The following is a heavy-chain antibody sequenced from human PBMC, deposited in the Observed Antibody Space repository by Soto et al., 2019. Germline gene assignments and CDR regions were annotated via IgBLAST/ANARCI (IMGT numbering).Heavy chain of an antibody. V-gene: IGHV4-61*01. Sequence: QVQLQESGPRLVKPSETVSLTCTVSGGSVSSDTHYWSWIRLPPGKRLEWIGFIYSCGSTNYNPSLKSRVTMSVDTSKNQFSLKLRSVIVADTAVYHCARFVRSCSGTTCYTRADVWGQGTTVSVSS. CDR3: ARFVRSCSGTTCYTRADV. CDR2: IYSCGST. J-gene: IGHJ6*02. CDR1: GGSVSSDTHY. D-gene: IGHD2-2*02.